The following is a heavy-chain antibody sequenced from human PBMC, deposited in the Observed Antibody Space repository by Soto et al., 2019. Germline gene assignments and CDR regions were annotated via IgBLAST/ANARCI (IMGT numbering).Heavy chain of an antibody. D-gene: IGHD3-22*01. V-gene: IGHV3-48*02. CDR3: ARDPDYYDSSGYYPEYFHH. CDR2: ISSSSSTI. J-gene: IGHJ1*01. Sequence: GGSLRLSCAASGFTFSSYSMNWVRQAPGKGLEWVSYISSSSSTIYYADSVKGRFTISRDNAKNSLYLQMNSLRDEDTAVYYCARDPDYYDSSGYYPEYFHHWGQGTLVTVSS. CDR1: GFTFSSYS.